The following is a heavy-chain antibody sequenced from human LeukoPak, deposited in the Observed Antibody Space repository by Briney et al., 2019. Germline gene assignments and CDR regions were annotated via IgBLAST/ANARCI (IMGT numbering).Heavy chain of an antibody. CDR1: GYTLSELS. Sequence: PGASVKLSCKVSGYTLSELSMHWVRQAPGKGLEWMGGFYPEDGETIYAQKFQGRVTMTEDTTTDTAYMELSSLRSEDTAVYYCATAVRGVIPFYWDFDLWGRGTLVTVSS. J-gene: IGHJ2*01. V-gene: IGHV1-24*01. D-gene: IGHD3-10*01. CDR3: ATAVRGVIPFYWDFDL. CDR2: FYPEDGET.